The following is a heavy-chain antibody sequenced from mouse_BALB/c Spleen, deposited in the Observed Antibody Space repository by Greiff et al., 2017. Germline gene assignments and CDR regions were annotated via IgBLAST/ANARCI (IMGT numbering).Heavy chain of an antibody. J-gene: IGHJ1*01. V-gene: IGHV1-7*01. CDR1: GYTFTSYW. CDR2: INPSTGYT. Sequence: QVQLQQSGAELAKPGASVKMSCKASGYTFTSYWMHWVKQRPGQGLEWIGYINPSTGYTEYNQKCKDQATLTADKSSSTAYMQLSSLTSEDSAVYYCARADYGSFYWYFDVWGAGTTVTVSS. D-gene: IGHD1-1*01. CDR3: ARADYGSFYWYFDV.